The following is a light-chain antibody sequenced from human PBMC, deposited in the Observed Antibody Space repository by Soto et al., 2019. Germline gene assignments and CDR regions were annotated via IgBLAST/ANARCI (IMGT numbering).Light chain of an antibody. CDR3: QQYGSSPRT. CDR1: QSVSSSY. CDR2: LAS. J-gene: IGKJ1*01. Sequence: EIVMTQSPATLSVSPGERATLSCRASQSVSSSYLAWYQQKPGQAPRPLIYLASSRATGIPDRFSGSGSGTDFTLTISRLEPEDFAVYYCQQYGSSPRTFGEGTKVDIK. V-gene: IGKV3-20*01.